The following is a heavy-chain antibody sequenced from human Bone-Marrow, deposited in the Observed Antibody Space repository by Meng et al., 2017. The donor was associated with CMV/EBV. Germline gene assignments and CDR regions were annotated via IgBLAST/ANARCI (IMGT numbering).Heavy chain of an antibody. Sequence: GESLKISCAASGFTFSSYWMSWVRQAPGKGLEWVANIKQDGSEKYYVDSVKGRFTISRDNSKNTLYLQMNSLRAEDTAVYYCAKDEDAGYYDFWSGYYTWGQGTLVTVSS. V-gene: IGHV3-7*01. D-gene: IGHD3-3*01. CDR2: IKQDGSEK. J-gene: IGHJ5*02. CDR3: AKDEDAGYYDFWSGYYT. CDR1: GFTFSSYW.